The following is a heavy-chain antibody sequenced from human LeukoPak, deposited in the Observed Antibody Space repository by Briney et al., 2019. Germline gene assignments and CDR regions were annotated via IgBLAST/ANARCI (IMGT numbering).Heavy chain of an antibody. CDR1: GFAISTYA. CDR2: LSSGRSP. V-gene: IGHV3-21*04. Sequence: PGGSVRLSCAASGFAISTYAMAWVRQAPGKGLEWISSLSSGRSPSYSDSLEGRLTMSSDNARNTLYLQMDNLRGEDTAMYYCARQLGYCAAGTCYFDSWGHGTQVTVSS. CDR3: ARQLGYCAAGTCYFDS. D-gene: IGHD2-8*02. J-gene: IGHJ4*01.